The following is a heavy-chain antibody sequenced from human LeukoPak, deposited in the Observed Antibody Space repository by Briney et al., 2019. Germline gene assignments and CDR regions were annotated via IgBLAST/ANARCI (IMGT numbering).Heavy chain of an antibody. J-gene: IGHJ3*02. D-gene: IGHD4-17*01. CDR3: ARHRTTGTTDGFDI. CDR1: GFSVSSDYY. Sequence: PSETLSLTCGVSGFSVSSDYYWGWIRQPPGRGLEWIGSINHSGSTYYNPSLKSRVTTSVDTSKTHFSLKVTSVTAADTAVYYCARHRTTGTTDGFDIWGQGTMVTVSS. V-gene: IGHV4-38-2*01. CDR2: INHSGST.